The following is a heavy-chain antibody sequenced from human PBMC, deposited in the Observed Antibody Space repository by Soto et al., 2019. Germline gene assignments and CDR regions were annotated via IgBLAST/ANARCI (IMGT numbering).Heavy chain of an antibody. D-gene: IGHD4-17*01. J-gene: IGHJ4*02. CDR3: ARDFYGDYEGYFDY. CDR2: ISYGGSNK. V-gene: IGHV3-30-3*01. Sequence: QVQLVESGGGVVQPGRSLRLSCAASGFTFSSYAMHWVRQAPGKGLEWVAVISYGGSNKYYADSVKGRFTISRDNSKNTLYLQMNSLRAEDTAVYYCARDFYGDYEGYFDYWGQGTLVTVSS. CDR1: GFTFSSYA.